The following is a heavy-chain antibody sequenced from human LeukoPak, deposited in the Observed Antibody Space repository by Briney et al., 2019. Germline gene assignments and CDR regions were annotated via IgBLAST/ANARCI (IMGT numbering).Heavy chain of an antibody. Sequence: PGGSLKLSCAASGFTFSSYTMNWVRQAPGKGLEWVSAISSTSTYTYYADSLKGRFTISRDNAKNSLYLQMNSLRVEDTAVYYCARDGQVNWFDPWGQGTLVTVSS. J-gene: IGHJ5*02. D-gene: IGHD3/OR15-3a*01. V-gene: IGHV3-21*01. CDR3: ARDGQVNWFDP. CDR1: GFTFSSYT. CDR2: ISSTSTYT.